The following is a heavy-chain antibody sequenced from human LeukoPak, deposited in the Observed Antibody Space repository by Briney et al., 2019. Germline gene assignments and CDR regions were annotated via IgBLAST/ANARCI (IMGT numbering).Heavy chain of an antibody. CDR1: GFTFSAYS. CDR3: ARGGSGWY. CDR2: ISSSTTSI. V-gene: IGHV3-48*02. J-gene: IGHJ4*02. Sequence: GRSLRLSCAASGFTFSAYSMHWVRQAPGKGLEWVSYISSSTTSIYYADSVKGRFTISGDNAKNSLYLQMNSLRDEDTAVYYCARGGSGWYWGQGTLVTVSS. D-gene: IGHD6-25*01.